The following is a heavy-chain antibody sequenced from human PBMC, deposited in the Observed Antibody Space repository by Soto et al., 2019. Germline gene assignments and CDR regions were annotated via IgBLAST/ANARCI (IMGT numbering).Heavy chain of an antibody. J-gene: IGHJ6*01. Sequence: APGKGLEWVSAISGSGGSTYYADSVKGRFTISRDNSKNSLYLQMNSLRAEDTAVYYCAKVETFYDYWSAYYASAACDWQACGTVVPVSAGM. CDR2: ISGSGGST. CDR3: AKVETFYDYWSAYYASAACDWQACGTVVPVSAGM. D-gene: IGHD3-3*01. V-gene: IGHV3-23*01.